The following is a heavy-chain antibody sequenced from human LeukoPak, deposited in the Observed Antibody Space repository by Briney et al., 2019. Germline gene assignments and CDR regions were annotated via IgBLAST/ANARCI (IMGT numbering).Heavy chain of an antibody. V-gene: IGHV3-30*02. Sequence: PGGSLRLSCAASGFTFSYYGIHWVRQAPGKGLEWVAFIRYDGSNKYYADSVKGRFTISRDNSKNTLYLQMNSLRAEDTAVYYCARGSKYYDSSGLYWGQGTLVTVSS. J-gene: IGHJ4*02. CDR2: IRYDGSNK. CDR1: GFTFSYYG. D-gene: IGHD3-22*01. CDR3: ARGSKYYDSSGLY.